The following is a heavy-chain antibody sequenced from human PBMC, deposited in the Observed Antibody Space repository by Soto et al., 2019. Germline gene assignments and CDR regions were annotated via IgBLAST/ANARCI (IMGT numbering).Heavy chain of an antibody. V-gene: IGHV3-21*01. J-gene: IGHJ4*02. D-gene: IGHD5-18*01. CDR2: IRDTGTFR. CDR3: ARDSHDVNGYPHFAS. Sequence: RKSPWKGLEWVASIRDTGTFRFYTDAVTGRFTISRDNAKNSLSLQMNRLEVGDTAIYYCARDSHDVNGYPHFASWGQGTLVPVSS.